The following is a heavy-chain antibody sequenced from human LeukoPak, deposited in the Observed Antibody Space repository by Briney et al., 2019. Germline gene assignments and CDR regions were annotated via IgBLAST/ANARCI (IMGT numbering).Heavy chain of an antibody. Sequence: SETLSLTCAVYGGSFSGYYWSWTRQPPGKGLEWIGEINHSGSTNYNPSLKSRVTISVDTSKNQFSLKLSSVTAADTAVYYCARGAPMVRGVRDWYFDLWGRGTLVTVSS. CDR3: ARGAPMVRGVRDWYFDL. CDR1: GGSFSGYY. J-gene: IGHJ2*01. CDR2: INHSGST. D-gene: IGHD3-10*01. V-gene: IGHV4-34*01.